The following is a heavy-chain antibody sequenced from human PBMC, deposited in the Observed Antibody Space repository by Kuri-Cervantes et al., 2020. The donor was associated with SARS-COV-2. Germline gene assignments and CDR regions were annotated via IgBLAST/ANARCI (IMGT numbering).Heavy chain of an antibody. J-gene: IGHJ4*02. V-gene: IGHV4-38-2*01. CDR2: MYHSGST. CDR3: ARTVTTTPDY. CDR1: GYSISSGYY. Sequence: SQTLSLTCAVSGYSISSGYYWGWIRQSPGKGLEWIGSMYHSGSTTYNPSLKSRVTISVDTSKNQFSLKLSSVTAADTAVYYCARTVTTTPDYWGQGTLVTVSS. D-gene: IGHD4-11*01.